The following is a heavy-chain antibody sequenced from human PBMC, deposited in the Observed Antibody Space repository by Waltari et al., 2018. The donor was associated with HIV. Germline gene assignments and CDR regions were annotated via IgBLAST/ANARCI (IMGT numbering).Heavy chain of an antibody. CDR1: GYSITSHA. CDR2: INTVTGNP. V-gene: IGHV7-4-1*02. CDR3: ARTLVTSRLVRFDP. J-gene: IGHJ5*02. D-gene: IGHD6-6*01. Sequence: QVQLVQSGSELKKPGASVKVSCKASGYSITSHAINWVRQAPGQGLEWMGWINTVTGNPTYAPGFTVRFVFSLDSSVSTAYLQISSLKVDDTAVYYCARTLVTSRLVRFDPWGQGTLVTVSS.